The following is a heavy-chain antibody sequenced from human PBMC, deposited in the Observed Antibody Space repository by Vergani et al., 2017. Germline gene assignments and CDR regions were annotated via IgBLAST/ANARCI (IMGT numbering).Heavy chain of an antibody. Sequence: EVQLLESGGGLVQSGGSLRLSCAASGFTFSSYAMSWVRQAPGKGLEWVSSISGSGGSTHSADSVKGRFTISRDNSKNTLYLRVNSLRAEDTAVYYCAKDFSNILTGYYNAFDIWGQGTMVTVSS. CDR2: ISGSGGST. J-gene: IGHJ3*02. CDR3: AKDFSNILTGYYNAFDI. V-gene: IGHV3-23*01. CDR1: GFTFSSYA. D-gene: IGHD3-9*01.